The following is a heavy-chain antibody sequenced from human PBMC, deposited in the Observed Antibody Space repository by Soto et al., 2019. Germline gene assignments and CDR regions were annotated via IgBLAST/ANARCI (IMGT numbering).Heavy chain of an antibody. CDR2: ISYDGSKK. Sequence: QVQLVESGGGVVQPGRSLRLSCAASGFSFSNNGMHWVRQAPGKGLEWVAIISYDGSKKYYADSVKGRFTISRDNSKNTLYLQMNRLRVEETAVYYCAKDRVESGLGEIDYWGQGTLGTVSS. J-gene: IGHJ4*02. CDR3: AKDRVESGLGEIDY. V-gene: IGHV3-30*18. D-gene: IGHD3-16*01. CDR1: GFSFSNNG.